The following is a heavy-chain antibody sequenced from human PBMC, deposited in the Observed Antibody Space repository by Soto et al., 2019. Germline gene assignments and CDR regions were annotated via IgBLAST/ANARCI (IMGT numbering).Heavy chain of an antibody. V-gene: IGHV1-69*13. D-gene: IGHD1-1*01. CDR3: ARNPPNTGYFDP. Sequence: SVKVSCKASGGTFSSYAISWVRQAPGQGLEWMGGIIPIFGTANYAQKFQGRVTITADESTSTAYMELSSLRSEDSAVYYCARNPPNTGYFDPWGRGTQVTVSS. CDR1: GGTFSSYA. CDR2: IIPIFGTA. J-gene: IGHJ4*02.